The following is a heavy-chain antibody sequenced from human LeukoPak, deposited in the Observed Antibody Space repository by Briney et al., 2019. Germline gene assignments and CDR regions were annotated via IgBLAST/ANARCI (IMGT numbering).Heavy chain of an antibody. CDR2: ISSSTSYI. V-gene: IGHV3-21*01. Sequence: KTGGSLRLSCAASGFTFSSYSKNWIRQAPGKGLEWVSSISSSTSYIYYADSVKGRFTISKDNAKNSLYLQMNSLRAEDTAVYYCARAGGSTVSHSDYWGQGTLVTVSS. CDR3: ARAGGSTVSHSDY. J-gene: IGHJ4*02. CDR1: GFTFSSYS. D-gene: IGHD4-17*01.